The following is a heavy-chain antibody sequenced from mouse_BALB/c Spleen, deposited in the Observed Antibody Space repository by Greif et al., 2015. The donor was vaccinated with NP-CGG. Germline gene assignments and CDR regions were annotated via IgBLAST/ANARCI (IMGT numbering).Heavy chain of an antibody. CDR1: GYTFTDYY. CDR2: VNPYNGGT. CDR3: ARGDLAGSGDYFDY. V-gene: IGHV1-19*01. Sequence: VQLQQSGPELVKPGASVKMSCKASGYTFTDYYMDWVKQSHGESFEWIGRVNPYNGGTSYNQKFKGKATLTVDKSSSTAYMELNSLTSEDSAVYYCARGDLAGSGDYFDYWGQGTTLTVSS. J-gene: IGHJ2*01. D-gene: IGHD2-2*01.